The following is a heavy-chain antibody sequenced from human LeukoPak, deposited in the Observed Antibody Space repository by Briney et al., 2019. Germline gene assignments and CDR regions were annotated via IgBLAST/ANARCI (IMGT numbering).Heavy chain of an antibody. CDR2: ISGSGGGS. CDR3: AKRGVVIRVILVGFHKEAYYFDY. D-gene: IGHD3-22*01. Sequence: GGSLRLSCAVSGITLSNYGMSWVRQAPGKGLEWVAGISGSGGGSNYADSVKGRFTISRDNPKNTLYLQMSSLRAEDTAVYFCAKRGVVIRVILVGFHKEAYYFDYWGQGTLVTVSS. J-gene: IGHJ4*02. CDR1: GITLSNYG. V-gene: IGHV3-23*01.